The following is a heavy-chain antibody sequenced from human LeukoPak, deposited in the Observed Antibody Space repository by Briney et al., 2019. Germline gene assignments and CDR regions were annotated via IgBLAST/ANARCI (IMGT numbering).Heavy chain of an antibody. V-gene: IGHV3-48*03. J-gene: IGHJ4*02. CDR1: GFTFSSYE. CDR2: ISASGTIT. Sequence: GGSLRLSCAASGFTFSSYEMNWVRQAPGKGLEWISYISASGTITHYADSVEGRFTISRDNAKNSLYLQMNSLRAEDTAVYYCARGPAANSGNYYVGDYWGQGTLVTVSS. D-gene: IGHD1-26*01. CDR3: ARGPAANSGNYYVGDY.